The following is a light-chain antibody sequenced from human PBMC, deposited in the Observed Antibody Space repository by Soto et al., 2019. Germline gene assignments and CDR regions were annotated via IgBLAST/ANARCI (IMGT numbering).Light chain of an antibody. CDR3: CSYAGSYTYV. CDR1: NSDVGTFYF. Sequence: QSVLTQPRSVSGSPGQSVTISCTGTNSDVGTFYFVSWYQQYPDKGPKLIIYDVTERPSGVPDRFSGSKSGNTASLPISGLQAEDEADYYCCSYAGSYTYVFGSGTKLTVL. V-gene: IGLV2-11*01. J-gene: IGLJ1*01. CDR2: DVT.